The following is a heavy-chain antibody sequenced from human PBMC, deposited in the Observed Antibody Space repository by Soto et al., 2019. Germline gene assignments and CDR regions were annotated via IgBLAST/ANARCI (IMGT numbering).Heavy chain of an antibody. CDR1: GLDFTPYS. CDR3: ARELAAPGTSFDY. CDR2: INGDNGKT. D-gene: IGHD6-13*01. Sequence: ASVKVSFKDCGLDFTPYSMHLVRQAPGQRLEWMAWINGDNGKTDYSQKFQGRVTVSRDTSASTVYMELSSLRSEDTAVYYCARELAAPGTSFDYWGQGALVTVSS. V-gene: IGHV1-3*01. J-gene: IGHJ4*02.